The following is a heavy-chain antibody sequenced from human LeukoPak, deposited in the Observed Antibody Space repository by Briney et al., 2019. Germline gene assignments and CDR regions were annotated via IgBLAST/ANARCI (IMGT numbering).Heavy chain of an antibody. CDR3: ARERAVGYLRGYYFDY. CDR2: INPNSGGT. Sequence: GASVKVSCKASGYTFTGYYMHWVRQAPGQGLEWMGWINPNSGGTNYAQKFQGRVTMTRDTSISTAYMELSRLRSDGTAVYYCARERAVGYLRGYYFDYWGQGTLVTVSS. V-gene: IGHV1-2*02. CDR1: GYTFTGYY. D-gene: IGHD4-17*01. J-gene: IGHJ4*02.